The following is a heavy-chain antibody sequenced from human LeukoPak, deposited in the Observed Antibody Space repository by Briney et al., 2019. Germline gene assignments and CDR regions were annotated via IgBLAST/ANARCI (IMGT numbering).Heavy chain of an antibody. J-gene: IGHJ6*02. D-gene: IGHD3-16*01. CDR2: IYYSGST. CDR3: ARDGGQQLKYTPSYGMDV. V-gene: IGHV4-39*07. Sequence: PSETLSLTCTVSGGSISSSSYYWGWIRQPPGKGLEWIGSIYYSGSTYYNPSLKSRVTISVDTSKNQFSLKLSSVTAADTAVYYCARDGGQQLKYTPSYGMDVWGQGTTVTVSS. CDR1: GGSISSSSYY.